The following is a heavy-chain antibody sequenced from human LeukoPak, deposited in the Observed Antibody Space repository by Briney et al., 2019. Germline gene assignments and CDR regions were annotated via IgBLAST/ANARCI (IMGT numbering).Heavy chain of an antibody. V-gene: IGHV3-33*01. CDR2: VWYDGSQE. J-gene: IGHJ4*02. CDR1: GFTFSNHG. CDR3: ARDLAAARLDF. D-gene: IGHD6-6*01. Sequence: GGSLRLSCAASGFTFSNHGMHWVRQAPGKGLEWVANVWYDGSQEYYADTVKGRFTISGDISKNTLYLQMNSLRAEDTAVYYCARDLAAARLDFRGQGTLVTVSS.